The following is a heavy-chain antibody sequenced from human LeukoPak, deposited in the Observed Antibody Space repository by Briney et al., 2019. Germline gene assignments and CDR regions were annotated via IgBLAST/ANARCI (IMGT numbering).Heavy chain of an antibody. Sequence: SETLSLTCAVSGGSISSNSYYWGWIRQPPGKGLEWIGSIYYSGSTYYNPSLKSRVTISVDTSKHQFSLKLSSVTAADTAVYYCAELGITMIGGVWGKGTTVTISS. CDR2: IYYSGST. V-gene: IGHV4-39*01. CDR1: GGSISSNSYY. J-gene: IGHJ6*04. D-gene: IGHD3-10*02. CDR3: AELGITMIGGV.